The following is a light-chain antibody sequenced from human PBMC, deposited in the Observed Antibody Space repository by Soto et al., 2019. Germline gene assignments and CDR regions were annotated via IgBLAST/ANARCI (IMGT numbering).Light chain of an antibody. CDR1: QSVSSSY. V-gene: IGKV3-20*01. J-gene: IGKJ1*01. CDR2: GAS. Sequence: EIVLTQSPGTLSLSPGERATLSCRASQSVSSSYLAWYQQKPGQAPRLLIYGASSRATGIPDRFSGSGSGTDFTLTISRLEPEDFAVYYCQQYGSSPVTVGQGTKV. CDR3: QQYGSSPVT.